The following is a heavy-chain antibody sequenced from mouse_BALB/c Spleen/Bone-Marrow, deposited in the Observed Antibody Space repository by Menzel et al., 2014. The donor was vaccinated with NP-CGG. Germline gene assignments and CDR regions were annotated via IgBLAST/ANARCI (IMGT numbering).Heavy chain of an antibody. V-gene: IGHV1S56*01. Sequence: QVHVKQSGPELVMPGASVRISCKASDYTFISYYINWVKQRPGQGLEWIGWIYPGNVNTKYNEKFRGKSTLTADKSSSTAYMQRNGLTAEDSAVYFCAREGGRGGYFDVWGAGATVTVSS. J-gene: IGHJ1*01. CDR2: IYPGNVNT. CDR3: AREGGRGGYFDV. CDR1: DYTFISYY.